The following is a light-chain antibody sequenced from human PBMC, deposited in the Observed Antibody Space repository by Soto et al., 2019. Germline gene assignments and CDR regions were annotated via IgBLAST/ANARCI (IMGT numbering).Light chain of an antibody. CDR1: QSVSSSY. J-gene: IGKJ5*01. CDR3: QQYGSSPPIT. Sequence: EIVLTQSPGTLSLSPGERATLSCRASQSVSSSYLAWYQQKPGQAPRLLIYGASSRATGIPDRFSGSGSGTDFTLTISRLEPEDFAVYYCQQYGSSPPITCGQGTRLEI. CDR2: GAS. V-gene: IGKV3-20*01.